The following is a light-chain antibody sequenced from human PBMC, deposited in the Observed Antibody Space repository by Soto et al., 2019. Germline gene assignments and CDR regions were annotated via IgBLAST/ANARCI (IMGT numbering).Light chain of an antibody. Sequence: DIQMTQSPSSLSASVGDRVTITCRASQSISNYLNWYQQKAGKAPKLLIYAASSLESGVPSRFSGGGSLPEFTLTNSRLQPGDFATYYCQQTYNTLLTFGGGTMVDIK. CDR1: QSISNY. J-gene: IGKJ4*01. V-gene: IGKV1-39*01. CDR3: QQTYNTLLT. CDR2: AAS.